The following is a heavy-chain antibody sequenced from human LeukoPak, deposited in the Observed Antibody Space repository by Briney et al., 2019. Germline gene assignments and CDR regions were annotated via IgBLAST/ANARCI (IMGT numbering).Heavy chain of an antibody. CDR1: GLTFSTSG. J-gene: IGHJ4*02. CDR2: IGPTGSDR. Sequence: GGSLRLSCTASGLTFSTSGFNWVRQAPGKGLEWVASIGPTGSDRYHADSIKGRFTIPRDNVNNFLYLQMNSLRAEDTAVYYCATETNGRHYDYWGQGTLLTVSS. D-gene: IGHD1-14*01. V-gene: IGHV3-21*06. CDR3: ATETNGRHYDY.